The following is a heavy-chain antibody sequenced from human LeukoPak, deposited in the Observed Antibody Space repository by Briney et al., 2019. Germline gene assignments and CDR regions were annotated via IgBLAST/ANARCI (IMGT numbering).Heavy chain of an antibody. D-gene: IGHD3-3*01. CDR1: GGSFSSHT. J-gene: IGHJ4*02. Sequence: SVKVSCKASGGSFSSHTISWVRQAPGQGLEWMGRIVPVLDMTHYAQKFQGRVTITADKSTSTAFMELSSLRSEDTAVYYCARDPPRYDFWSGNLFDYWGQGTLVTVSS. CDR2: IVPVLDMT. CDR3: ARDPPRYDFWSGNLFDY. V-gene: IGHV1-69*04.